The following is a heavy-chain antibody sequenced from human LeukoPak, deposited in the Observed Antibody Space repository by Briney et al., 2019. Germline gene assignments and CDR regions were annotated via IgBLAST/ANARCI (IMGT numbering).Heavy chain of an antibody. CDR2: IIPIFGTA. CDR3: AREGAGHYDILTGYYYIDY. V-gene: IGHV1-69*13. J-gene: IGHJ4*02. CDR1: GGTFSSYA. Sequence: SVKVSCKASGGTFSSYAISWVRQAPGQGLEWMGGIIPIFGTANYAQKFQGRVTITADESTSTAYMELSSLRSEDTAVYYCAREGAGHYDILTGYYYIDYWGQGTLVTVSS. D-gene: IGHD3-9*01.